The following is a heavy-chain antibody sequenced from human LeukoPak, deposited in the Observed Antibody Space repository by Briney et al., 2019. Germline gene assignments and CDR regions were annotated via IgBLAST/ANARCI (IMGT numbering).Heavy chain of an antibody. D-gene: IGHD3-22*01. Sequence: PGRSLRLSCAASGFIFSSYSMHWVRQAPGKGLEWVAVVSTDGTIKYYADSMKGRFTVSRDNSKNTVDLQMNSLRVEDTALYFCVQAFNHEQWFFDIWGRGTLVTVSS. J-gene: IGHJ2*01. CDR1: GFIFSSYS. CDR3: VQAFNHEQWFFDI. CDR2: VSTDGTIK. V-gene: IGHV3-30*03.